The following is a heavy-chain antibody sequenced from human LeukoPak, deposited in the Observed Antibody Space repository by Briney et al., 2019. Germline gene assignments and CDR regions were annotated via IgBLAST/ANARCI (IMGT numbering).Heavy chain of an antibody. D-gene: IGHD7-27*01. V-gene: IGHV4-30-4*08. Sequence: SETLSLTCTVSGGSISSGDYYWSWIRQPPGKGLEWIGYIYYSGSTYYNPSLKSRVTISVDTSKNQFSLKLSSVTAADTAVYYCARFSPRAMGNYLDFWGQGTLVTVS. J-gene: IGHJ4*02. CDR1: GGSISSGDYY. CDR2: IYYSGST. CDR3: ARFSPRAMGNYLDF.